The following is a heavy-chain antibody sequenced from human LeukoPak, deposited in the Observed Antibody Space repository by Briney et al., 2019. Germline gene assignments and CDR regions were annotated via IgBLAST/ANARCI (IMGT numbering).Heavy chain of an antibody. Sequence: PGGSLRLSCAASGFTFSSYEMNWVRQAPGKGLEWVSYISSSDTTTYYADSVKGRFTISRDNAKNSLYLQMNSLRAEDTAVYYCARDFVGAFDYWGQGTLVTVSS. CDR2: ISSSDTTT. CDR3: ARDFVGAFDY. J-gene: IGHJ4*02. D-gene: IGHD1-26*01. CDR1: GFTFSSYE. V-gene: IGHV3-48*03.